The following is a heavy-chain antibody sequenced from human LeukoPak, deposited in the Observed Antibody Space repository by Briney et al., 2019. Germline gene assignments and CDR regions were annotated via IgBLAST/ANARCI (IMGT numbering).Heavy chain of an antibody. CDR3: ARDGIFGVAPHYMDV. J-gene: IGHJ6*03. CDR1: GGSISSGGYY. CDR2: IYHSGST. D-gene: IGHD3-3*01. Sequence: NTLETLSLTCTVSGGSISSGGYYWSWIRQPPGKGLEWIGYIYHSGSTYYNPSLKSRVTISVDRSKNQFSLKLSSVTAADTAVYYCARDGIFGVAPHYMDVWGKGTTVTVSS. V-gene: IGHV4-30-2*01.